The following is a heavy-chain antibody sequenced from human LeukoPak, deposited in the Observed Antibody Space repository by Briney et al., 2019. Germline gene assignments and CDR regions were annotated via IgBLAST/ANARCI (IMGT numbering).Heavy chain of an antibody. CDR3: ARKYYDILTGMNGYYFDY. CDR2: IYYSGST. V-gene: IGHV4-59*12. D-gene: IGHD3-9*01. CDR1: GGSISSYY. J-gene: IGHJ4*02. Sequence: SETLSLTCTVSGGSISSYYWSWIRQPPGKGLEWIGYIYYSGSTNYNPSLKSRVTISVDTSKNQFSLKLSSVTAADTAVYYCARKYYDILTGMNGYYFDYWGQGTLVTVSS.